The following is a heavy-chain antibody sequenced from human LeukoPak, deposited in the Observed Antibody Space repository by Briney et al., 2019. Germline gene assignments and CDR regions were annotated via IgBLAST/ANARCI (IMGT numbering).Heavy chain of an antibody. CDR3: AAGSRPYYFYYMAV. CDR1: GGSIKTYY. J-gene: IGHJ6*03. V-gene: IGHV4-59*08. Sequence: WETLSLTCTVSGGSIKTYYWSWSRQSPGKGLEWIGSMSYSGTSNYLPSLKSRVSMTIDISKNQFSLKLTSVTAADTALYFCAAGSRPYYFYYMAVWGTGTTVTHSS. CDR2: MSYSGTS.